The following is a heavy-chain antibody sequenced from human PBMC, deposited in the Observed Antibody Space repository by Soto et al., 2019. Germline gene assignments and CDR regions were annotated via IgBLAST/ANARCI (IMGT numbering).Heavy chain of an antibody. Sequence: QVQLVQSGAEVKKPGSSVKVSCKASGGTFSTYPISWVRQAPGHGLEWMGGIIPVLGTANYAQRFQDRVTITADESTSTDYMDLSSLRSDDTAFYYWARGPSKYDPFTGYPAYYFDDWGQGTLVTVSS. CDR2: IIPVLGTA. V-gene: IGHV1-69*11. J-gene: IGHJ4*02. CDR1: GGTFSTYP. CDR3: ARGPSKYDPFTGYPAYYFDD. D-gene: IGHD3-9*01.